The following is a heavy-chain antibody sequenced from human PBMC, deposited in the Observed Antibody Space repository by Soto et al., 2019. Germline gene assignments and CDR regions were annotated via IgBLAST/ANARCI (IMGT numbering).Heavy chain of an antibody. CDR2: ISSYNGNT. CDR1: GYTFTSYG. CDR3: ARDRRVTTTGGNWFDP. V-gene: IGHV1-18*04. D-gene: IGHD4-17*01. Sequence: QVQLVQSGAEVKKPGASVKVSCKASGYTFTSYGISWVRQAPGQGLEWMGWISSYNGNTNYAQKLQGRVTMTTDTSTSTAYMELRSLRSDDTAVYYCARDRRVTTTGGNWFDPWGQGTLVTVSS. J-gene: IGHJ5*02.